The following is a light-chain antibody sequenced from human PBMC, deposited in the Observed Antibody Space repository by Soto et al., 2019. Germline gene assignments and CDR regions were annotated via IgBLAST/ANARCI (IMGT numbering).Light chain of an antibody. CDR1: QRVYSSY. CDR3: HQYASSPWT. CDR2: DAS. V-gene: IGKV3-20*01. J-gene: IGKJ1*01. Sequence: IMLTQSPGTLSLSPGERVTLSCRASQRVYSSYLAWYQQRPGQAPRLLFYDASIRATGIPDRFSGSGSGTDFSLTISRLEPEDFAVYYCHQYASSPWTFGRGTKVDIK.